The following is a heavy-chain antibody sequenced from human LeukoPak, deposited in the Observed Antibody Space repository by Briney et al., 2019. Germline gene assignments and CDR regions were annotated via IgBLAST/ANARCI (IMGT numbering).Heavy chain of an antibody. CDR3: VRDNSGWSRDY. Sequence: TGGSLRLSCAASGFTLRSYSMSWVRQAPGKGLEWVSSINWGSNHIYYADAVQGRFTISRDNAKNSLYLQMNSLRAEDTAIYYCVRDNSGWSRDYWGQGTLVTVSS. CDR1: GFTLRSYS. V-gene: IGHV3-21*06. J-gene: IGHJ4*02. CDR2: INWGSNHI. D-gene: IGHD6-19*01.